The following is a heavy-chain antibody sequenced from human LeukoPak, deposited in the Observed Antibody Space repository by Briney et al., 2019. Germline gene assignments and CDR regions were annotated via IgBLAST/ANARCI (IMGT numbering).Heavy chain of an antibody. CDR3: AREDVDTSFDY. D-gene: IGHD5-18*01. J-gene: IGHJ4*01. V-gene: IGHV3-23*01. CDR1: GFTFSSYA. CDR2: ISGGGGRT. Sequence: PGGSLRLSCAASGFTFSSYAMSWVRQAPGKGLEWVSAISGGGGRTYYTDSVKGRFTISRDTSKNTLYLQLNSLRAEDTAIYYCAREDVDTSFDYWGHGTLVTVSS.